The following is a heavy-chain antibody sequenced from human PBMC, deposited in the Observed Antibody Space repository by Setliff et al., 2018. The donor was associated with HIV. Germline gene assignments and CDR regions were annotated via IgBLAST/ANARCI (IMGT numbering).Heavy chain of an antibody. V-gene: IGHV1-3*01. CDR1: GYTFSNYG. CDR2: INAGHGNT. D-gene: IGHD3-3*01. CDR3: ARADDYAFWSGYSSGWLDP. Sequence: ASVNVSCKASGYTFSNYGITWVRQAPGQGLEWMGWINAGHGNTKYSQRFQGRVTITRDTSASTAYMELNSLRSEDTAVYYCARADDYAFWSGYSSGWLDPWGQGTLVTVSS. J-gene: IGHJ5*02.